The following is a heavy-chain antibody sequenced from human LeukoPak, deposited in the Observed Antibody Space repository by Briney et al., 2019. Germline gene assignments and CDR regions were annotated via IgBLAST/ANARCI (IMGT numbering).Heavy chain of an antibody. CDR3: ARDPYSRTANWFDP. V-gene: IGHV3-33*01. Sequence: GGSLRLSCAASGFTFSSYGMLWVRQAPGKGLEWVAVIWYDGSNKYYADSVKGRFTISRDNSKNTLYLQMNSLRAEDTAVYYCARDPYSRTANWFDPWGQGTLVTVSS. CDR1: GFTFSSYG. D-gene: IGHD6-13*01. J-gene: IGHJ5*02. CDR2: IWYDGSNK.